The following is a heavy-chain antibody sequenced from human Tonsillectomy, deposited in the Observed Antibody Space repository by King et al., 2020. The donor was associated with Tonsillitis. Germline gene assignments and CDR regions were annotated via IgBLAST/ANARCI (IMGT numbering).Heavy chain of an antibody. CDR3: AKEETSGSYYDVDY. V-gene: IGHV3-30*18. Sequence: VQLVESGGGVVQPGRSLRLSCAASGLTFSSYGMHWVRQAPGKGLEWVAVISYDGSNKYYADSVKGRFTISRDNSKNTLYLQMNSLRAEDTAVYYCAKEETSGSYYDVDYWGQGTLVTVSS. J-gene: IGHJ4*02. CDR1: GLTFSSYG. CDR2: ISYDGSNK. D-gene: IGHD1-26*01.